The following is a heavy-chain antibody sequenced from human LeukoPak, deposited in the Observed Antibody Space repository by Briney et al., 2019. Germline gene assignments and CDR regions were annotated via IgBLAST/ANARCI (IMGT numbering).Heavy chain of an antibody. Sequence: RASVKVSCKASGYTFTSNYMHWVRQAPGQGLEWMGIINPSGGSTSYAQKFQGRVTMTRDMSTSTVYMELSSLRSGDTAVYYCARGPGNYVWFDRWGQGTLVTVSS. J-gene: IGHJ5*02. V-gene: IGHV1-46*01. CDR1: GYTFTSNY. CDR3: ARGPGNYVWFDR. D-gene: IGHD4-11*01. CDR2: INPSGGST.